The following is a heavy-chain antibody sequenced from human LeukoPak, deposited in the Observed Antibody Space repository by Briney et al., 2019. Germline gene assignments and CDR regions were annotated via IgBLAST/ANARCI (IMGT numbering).Heavy chain of an antibody. CDR3: ARDGYSGSDAL. D-gene: IGHD5-12*01. V-gene: IGHV4-59*01. Sequence: PSETLSLTCTVSGDSKSSYYWSWIRQAPGKGLEWIGYIYHSGSTKYNPSLKSRVTISVDTSQNQFSLKLSSVTAADTAVYYCARDGYSGSDALWGQGTLVTVSS. CDR1: GDSKSSYY. J-gene: IGHJ4*02. CDR2: IYHSGST.